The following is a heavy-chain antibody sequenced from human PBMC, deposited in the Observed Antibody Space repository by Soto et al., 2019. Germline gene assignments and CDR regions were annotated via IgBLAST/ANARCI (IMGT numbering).Heavy chain of an antibody. Sequence: QVQLVQSGAEVKKPGASVTVSCKASGYRFSDYYLLWVRQAPGQGPEWMGWMNPNSGDTKYAQKFKGRVTMTRDTSVRTAFMELNWLKSDDTAVYYCARESGAATATLDYYYFYMDVWGIGTTVTVSS. J-gene: IGHJ6*03. CDR1: GYRFSDYY. CDR2: MNPNSGDT. V-gene: IGHV1-2*02. CDR3: ARESGAATATLDYYYFYMDV. D-gene: IGHD6-25*01.